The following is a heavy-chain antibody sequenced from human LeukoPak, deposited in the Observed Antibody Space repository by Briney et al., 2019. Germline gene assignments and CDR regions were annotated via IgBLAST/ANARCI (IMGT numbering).Heavy chain of an antibody. CDR2: FDPEDGET. J-gene: IGHJ3*02. CDR3: ATVNWNDRDDAFDI. CDR1: GYTLTELS. V-gene: IGHV1-24*01. Sequence: ASVKVSCKVSGYTLTELSMHWVRQAPGKGLEWMGGFDPEDGETIYAQKFQGRVTMTEDTSTDTAYMELSSLRSEDTAVYYCATVNWNDRDDAFDIWGQGTMVTVSS. D-gene: IGHD1-1*01.